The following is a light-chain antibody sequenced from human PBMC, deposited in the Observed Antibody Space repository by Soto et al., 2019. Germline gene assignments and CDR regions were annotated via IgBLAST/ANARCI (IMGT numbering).Light chain of an antibody. CDR1: QSVDTM. CDR3: QVRSDWPPFKYT. Sequence: EIVLTQSPATLSLSAGERVTLSCRSSQSVDTMVAWYQQQVGRTPRLLIYETSSRATGVPARFSGSWSGTDFTLTISRLEPEDFAIYFCQVRSDWPPFKYTFGQGTKLDVK. J-gene: IGKJ2*01. CDR2: ETS. V-gene: IGKV3-11*01.